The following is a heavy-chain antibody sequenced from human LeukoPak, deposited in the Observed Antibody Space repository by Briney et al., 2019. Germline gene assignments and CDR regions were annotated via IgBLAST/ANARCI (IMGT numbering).Heavy chain of an antibody. V-gene: IGHV3-48*04. CDR2: ISSSSTTI. CDR1: GFTLSHFG. D-gene: IGHD3-3*01. Sequence: GGSLRLSCAASGFTLSHFGMNWVRQAPGKGLEWISYISSSSTTIYYADSVKGRFAISRDNAKNSLSLQMNSLRAEDTAVYYRARNDYDFWSGYHYWGQGTLVTVSS. J-gene: IGHJ4*02. CDR3: ARNDYDFWSGYHY.